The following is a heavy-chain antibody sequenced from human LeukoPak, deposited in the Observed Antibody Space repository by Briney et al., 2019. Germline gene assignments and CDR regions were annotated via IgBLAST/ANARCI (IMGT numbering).Heavy chain of an antibody. D-gene: IGHD6-6*01. V-gene: IGHV4-39*01. CDR1: VGSIRSSSYS. Sequence: SSETLSLTCTVPVGSIRSSSYSWGWFRQPPGKGLEWLGSIYYSGSTYYNPSLKSRVTISVDTSKNQCSLKLGSVTAADTAVYYCARGDSSSPDYWGQGTLVTVSS. CDR3: ARGDSSSPDY. J-gene: IGHJ4*02. CDR2: IYYSGST.